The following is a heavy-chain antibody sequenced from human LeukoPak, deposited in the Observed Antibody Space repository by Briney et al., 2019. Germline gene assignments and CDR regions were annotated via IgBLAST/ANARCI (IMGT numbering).Heavy chain of an antibody. CDR1: GYTFTDHY. CDR3: ATDSGRGRAFDI. Sequence: ASVKISCKVSGYTFTDHYMHWVQQAPGKGLEWMGLVDPEDGETIYAEKFQGRVTITADTSTDTAYMELSSLRSEDTAVYYCATDSGRGRAFDIWGQGTMVTVSS. V-gene: IGHV1-69-2*01. CDR2: VDPEDGET. D-gene: IGHD3-10*01. J-gene: IGHJ3*02.